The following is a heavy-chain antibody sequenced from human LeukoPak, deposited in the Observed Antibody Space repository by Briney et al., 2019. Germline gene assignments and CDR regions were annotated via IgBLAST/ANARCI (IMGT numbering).Heavy chain of an antibody. CDR1: GFTFSSYS. Sequence: GGSLRLSCAASGFTFSSYSMNWVRRAPGKGLEWVSSISSSSYIYYADSVKGRFTISRDNAKNSLYLQMNSLRAEDTAVYYCARIVGVGYFDYWGQGTLVTVSS. V-gene: IGHV3-21*01. CDR2: ISSSSYI. CDR3: ARIVGVGYFDY. D-gene: IGHD2-15*01. J-gene: IGHJ4*02.